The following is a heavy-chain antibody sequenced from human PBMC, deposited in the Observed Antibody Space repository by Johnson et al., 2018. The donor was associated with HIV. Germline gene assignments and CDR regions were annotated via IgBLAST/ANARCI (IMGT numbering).Heavy chain of an antibody. CDR1: GFQLYEYD. CDR2: ITCSGGGT. J-gene: IGHJ3*02. V-gene: IGHV3-20*04. Sequence: EVQLVESGGDVVRPGGSLRISCVASGFQLYEYDVSWVRQVPGKGLAWVSGITCSGGGTNYAASVKGRFTISRENSKKTLYLQMNTLRPEDTAVYYCARAYSYGVFDIWGQGTMVTVSS. CDR3: ARAYSYGVFDI. D-gene: IGHD5-18*01.